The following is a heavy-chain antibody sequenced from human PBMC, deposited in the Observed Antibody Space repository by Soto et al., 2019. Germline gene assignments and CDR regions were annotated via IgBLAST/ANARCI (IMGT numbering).Heavy chain of an antibody. J-gene: IGHJ6*02. CDR2: ISSSSSYI. Sequence: EVQLVESGGGLVKPGGSLRLSCAASGFTFSSYSMNWVRQAPGKGLEWVSSISSSSSYIYYADSVKGRFTISRDNAKNSRYLQMNSLSAEDTAVYYCARPTYYDFWSGYYNGPYYYYGMDVWGQGTTVTVSS. D-gene: IGHD3-3*01. CDR3: ARPTYYDFWSGYYNGPYYYYGMDV. V-gene: IGHV3-21*01. CDR1: GFTFSSYS.